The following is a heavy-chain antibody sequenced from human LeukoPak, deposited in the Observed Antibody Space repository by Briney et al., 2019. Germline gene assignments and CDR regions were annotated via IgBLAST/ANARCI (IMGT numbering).Heavy chain of an antibody. J-gene: IGHJ4*02. CDR3: ASAEEGNTVPNFDY. CDR1: GDTLSSYS. V-gene: IGHV1-69*13. D-gene: IGHD4-17*01. Sequence: SVKVSCKASGDTLSSYSTSWAPHAPGQRLEWMALIIPIFGTANCGQKFQGRVTISEDDYTRTDYLELSSMGSEDTAVYYSASAEEGNTVPNFDYWGQGTLVTVSS. CDR2: IIPIFGTA.